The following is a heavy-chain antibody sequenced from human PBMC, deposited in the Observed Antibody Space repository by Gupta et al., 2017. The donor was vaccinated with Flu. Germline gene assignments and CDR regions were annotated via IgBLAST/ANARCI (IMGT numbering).Heavy chain of an antibody. CDR2: ISPYNGNK. V-gene: IGHV1-18*01. Sequence: ITLVRQVPGQGLEWMAWISPYNGNKQYSQRFQDRVILTTDTTTNSAHMELTSLRSDDTAVYFCARPTAAVLDVWGQGTTVTVSS. J-gene: IGHJ6*02. D-gene: IGHD6-25*01. CDR3: ARPTAAVLDV.